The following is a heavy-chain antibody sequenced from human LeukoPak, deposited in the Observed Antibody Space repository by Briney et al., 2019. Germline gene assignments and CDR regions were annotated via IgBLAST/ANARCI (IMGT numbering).Heavy chain of an antibody. V-gene: IGHV4-4*07. D-gene: IGHD6-19*01. CDR2: IYTSGTT. Sequence: SETLSLTCTVSDVSISTYYWNWIRQPAGKGLEWIGRIYTSGTTNYSPSLKSRITMSVGTSKNQFSLNLSSVTAADAAVYYCARARSPNIAVAGACFDYWGQGILVTVSS. J-gene: IGHJ4*02. CDR1: DVSISTYY. CDR3: ARARSPNIAVAGACFDY.